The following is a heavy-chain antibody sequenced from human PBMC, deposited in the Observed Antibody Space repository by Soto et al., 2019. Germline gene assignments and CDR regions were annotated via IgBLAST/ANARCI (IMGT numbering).Heavy chain of an antibody. D-gene: IGHD4-17*01. CDR3: ARDQTYGGSPFGMDV. V-gene: IGHV3-30-3*01. Sequence: QVQLVESGGGVVQPGRSLRLSCVVSGFSFSRYAMHWVRQAPGKGLEWVAHISYDGSNKYYADSVKGRLTISRDNSKNTVYLQMNSLRPEDTAVYYCARDQTYGGSPFGMDVWGQGTTVTVSS. CDR1: GFSFSRYA. CDR2: ISYDGSNK. J-gene: IGHJ6*02.